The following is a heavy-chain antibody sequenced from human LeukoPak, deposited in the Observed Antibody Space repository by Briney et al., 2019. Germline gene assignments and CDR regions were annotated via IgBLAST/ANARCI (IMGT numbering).Heavy chain of an antibody. CDR1: GFTFSSYA. J-gene: IGHJ4*02. Sequence: GRSLRLSCAASGFTFSSYAMHWVRQAPGKGLEWVAVISYDGSNKYCADSVKGRFTISRDNSKNTLYLQMNSLRAEDTAVYYCAIDCSSTSCYNWGQGTLVTVSS. V-gene: IGHV3-30-3*01. D-gene: IGHD2-2*01. CDR2: ISYDGSNK. CDR3: AIDCSSTSCYN.